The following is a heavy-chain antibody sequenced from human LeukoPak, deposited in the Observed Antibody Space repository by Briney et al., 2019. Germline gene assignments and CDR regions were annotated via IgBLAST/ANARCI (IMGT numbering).Heavy chain of an antibody. Sequence: ASVKVSCKASGYTFTSYDINWVRQAPGQGPQWMGDINPHSGATNYAQTFQGRVTMTLDTSINTAYMDLIRLKIDDTAIYFCARGAKVGATFDYWGQGTLLTVSS. CDR3: ARGAKVGATFDY. J-gene: IGHJ4*02. V-gene: IGHV1-2*02. D-gene: IGHD1-26*01. CDR1: GYTFTSYD. CDR2: INPHSGAT.